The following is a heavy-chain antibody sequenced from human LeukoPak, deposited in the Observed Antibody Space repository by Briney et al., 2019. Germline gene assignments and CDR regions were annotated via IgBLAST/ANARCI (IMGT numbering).Heavy chain of an antibody. CDR1: GFTFSSYA. D-gene: IGHD3-22*01. Sequence: GGSLRLSCAASGFTFSSYAMSWVRQAPGKGLEWVSAISGSGGSTYYADSVKGRFTISRDNSKNTLYLQMNSLRAEDTAVYYCARAPVYYYDSSGYYYRAFDIWGQGTMVTASS. CDR3: ARAPVYYYDSSGYYYRAFDI. V-gene: IGHV3-23*01. CDR2: ISGSGGST. J-gene: IGHJ3*02.